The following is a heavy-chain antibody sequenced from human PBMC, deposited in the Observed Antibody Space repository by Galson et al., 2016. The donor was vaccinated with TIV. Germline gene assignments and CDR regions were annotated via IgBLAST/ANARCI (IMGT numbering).Heavy chain of an antibody. CDR1: GGSISSGFYY. D-gene: IGHD3-3*01. J-gene: IGHJ4*02. CDR2: ISHGGSA. V-gene: IGHV4-4*02. Sequence: LSLTCVVSGGSISSGFYYWSWIRQPPGKGLEWIGQISHGGSANYSPSLQSRVVISMDKSKNQISLRMTSVTAADTAVYYCARTAYWSGYEDFWGQGTLVTVSS. CDR3: ARTAYWSGYEDF.